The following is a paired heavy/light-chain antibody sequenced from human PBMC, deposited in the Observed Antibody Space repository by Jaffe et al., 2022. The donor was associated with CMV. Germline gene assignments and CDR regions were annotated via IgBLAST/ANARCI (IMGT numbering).Light chain of an antibody. V-gene: IGLV1-47*01. J-gene: IGLJ3*02. CDR1: SSNIGTNY. CDR2: RNN. CDR3: SAWDDSLSGRV. Sequence: QSVLTQPPSASGTPGQRVTISCSGSSSNIGTNYVYWYQQFPGTAPKLLIYRNNQRPSGVPDRFSGSKSGTSASLAISGLQPEDEADYYCSAWDDSLSGRVFGGGTKVTVL.
Heavy chain of an antibody. CDR1: GFSFSGSA. V-gene: IGHV3-73*01. CDR3: KKQIMGLQVIEDDP. Sequence: EVQLVESGGGLVQPGGSLTLSCAASGFSFSGSAMHWVRQSSGRGLEWVGRIRTKANNYATTYAASVEGRFTISRDDSKSTAYLHMNSLKTEDTAIYYCKKQIMGLQVIEDDPWGQGTLVTVSS. D-gene: IGHD2-21*01. CDR2: IRTKANNYAT. J-gene: IGHJ5*02.